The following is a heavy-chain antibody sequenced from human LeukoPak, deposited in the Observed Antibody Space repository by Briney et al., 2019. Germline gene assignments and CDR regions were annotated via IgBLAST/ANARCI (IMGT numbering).Heavy chain of an antibody. CDR2: MYIRGHT. CDR1: GGSISSYY. CDR3: ARDRGDYGFDY. D-gene: IGHD4-17*01. J-gene: IGHJ4*02. V-gene: IGHV4-4*07. Sequence: SETLSLTCTVDGGSISSYYWSWIRQPAGKGLEWIVRMYIRGHTTYNPSLKSRVTMSVDTSKTQFALKVSSVTAADTAVYYCARDRGDYGFDYWGQGTLVTVST.